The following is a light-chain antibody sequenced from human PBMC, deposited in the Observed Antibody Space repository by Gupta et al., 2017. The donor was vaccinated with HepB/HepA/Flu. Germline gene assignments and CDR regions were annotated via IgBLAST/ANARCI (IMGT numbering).Light chain of an antibody. CDR3: NSRDSSGNLWV. CDR1: SLRSYY. Sequence: SSELTQDPAVSVAVGQTASITCQGDSLRSYYASWYQQKPGQAPVLVIYGKNNRPSGIPDRFSGSSSGNTASLTITGAQAEDEADYYCNSRDSSGNLWVFGGGTKLTVL. J-gene: IGLJ3*02. V-gene: IGLV3-19*01. CDR2: GKN.